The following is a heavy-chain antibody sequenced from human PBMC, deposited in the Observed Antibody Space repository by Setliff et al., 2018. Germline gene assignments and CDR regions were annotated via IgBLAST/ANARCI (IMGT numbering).Heavy chain of an antibody. Sequence: SETLSLTCTVSGGSITSYYWSWIRQPPGKGLEWIGYIYTSGSTNYNPSLKSRVTISVDTSKNQVSLKLSSVTAADTAVYYCVSALLWSGEGRFDPWGQGTLVTVSS. CDR3: VSALLWSGEGRFDP. CDR2: IYTSGST. CDR1: GGSITSYY. J-gene: IGHJ5*02. D-gene: IGHD2-8*02. V-gene: IGHV4-4*08.